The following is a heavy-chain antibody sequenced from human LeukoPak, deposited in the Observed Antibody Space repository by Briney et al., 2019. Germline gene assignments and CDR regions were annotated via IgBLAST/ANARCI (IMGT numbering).Heavy chain of an antibody. V-gene: IGHV4-39*01. D-gene: IGHD2-2*01. CDR2: IYYSGNS. CDR1: GGSFSSSNYF. Sequence: PSETLSLTCTVSGGSFSSSNYFWVWIRQPPGKGLEWIGSIYYSGNSCYNPSLKSRVTISVDTSKYHFSLKLRSVMAAYTAVYYCARHGNVVVVPAAKGFDYWGQGTQVTVSS. CDR3: ARHGNVVVVPAAKGFDY. J-gene: IGHJ4*02.